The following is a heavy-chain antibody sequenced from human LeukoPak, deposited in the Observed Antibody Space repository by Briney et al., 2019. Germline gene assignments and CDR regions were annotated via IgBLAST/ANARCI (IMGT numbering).Heavy chain of an antibody. D-gene: IGHD3-10*01. Sequence: PSETLSLTCTVSGGSISSSDYYWGWIRQPPGKGLEWIGSIYYGGSTYYNPSLKSRVTISVDTSMNQFSLKLSSVTAADTAVYYCARDRMVRGVIQYYFDYWGQGTLVTVSS. CDR2: IYYGGST. J-gene: IGHJ4*02. CDR1: GGSISSSDYY. CDR3: ARDRMVRGVIQYYFDY. V-gene: IGHV4-39*02.